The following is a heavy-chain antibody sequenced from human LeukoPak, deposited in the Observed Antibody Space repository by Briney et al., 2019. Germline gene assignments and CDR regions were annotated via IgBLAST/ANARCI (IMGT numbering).Heavy chain of an antibody. V-gene: IGHV3-7*05. D-gene: IGHD4-17*01. CDR3: ATDRNYGTFDY. Sequence: GGSLRLSCAASGLTFRSYWMNWLRQAPGKGLQWVANIKQDGSEKNYVDSVKGRFTISRDNAKNSLYLQMNSLRAEDTAVYYCATDRNYGTFDYWGQGTLVTVSS. CDR1: GLTFRSYW. CDR2: IKQDGSEK. J-gene: IGHJ4*02.